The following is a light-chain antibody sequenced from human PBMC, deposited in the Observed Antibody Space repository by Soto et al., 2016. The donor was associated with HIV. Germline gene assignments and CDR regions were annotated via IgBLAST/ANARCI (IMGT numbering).Light chain of an antibody. CDR3: QVWDSSSDVV. CDR1: NIGRKS. J-gene: IGLJ2*01. V-gene: IGLV3-21*03. Sequence: SYVLTQPPSVSVAPGKTATITCGGDNIGRKSVHWYQQKPGQAPVLVVYDDSDRPSGIPERFSGSNSGNTATLTISRVEAGDEADYYCQVWDSSSDVVFGGGTKLTVL. CDR2: DDS.